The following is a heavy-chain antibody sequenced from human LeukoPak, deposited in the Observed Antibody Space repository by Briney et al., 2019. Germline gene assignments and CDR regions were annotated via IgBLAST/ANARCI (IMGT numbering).Heavy chain of an antibody. Sequence: SQTLSLTCTVSGGSISSGPYYWTWIRQPAGKGLEWIGRIFASGSTNYNPSLKSRLTISVGTSKNRFSLKLSSVTAADTAVYYCAREAHTDLYYMDVWGKGNPGHRLL. J-gene: IGHJ6*03. D-gene: IGHD4-17*01. CDR2: IFASGST. CDR3: AREAHTDLYYMDV. V-gene: IGHV4-61*02. CDR1: GGSISSGPYY.